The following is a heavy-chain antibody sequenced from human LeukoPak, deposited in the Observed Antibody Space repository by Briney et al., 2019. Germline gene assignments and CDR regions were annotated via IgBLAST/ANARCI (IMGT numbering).Heavy chain of an antibody. Sequence: GGSLRLSCEASGFTFGSHAMYWVRQAPGKGLEWVAGIFGSGGSPHYADPVKGRFTISRDNSRNTVYLQINSLRAEDTAVYYCGKTTVGYSSGQKPAWPVDYWGQGTLVTVTS. CDR2: IFGSGGSP. J-gene: IGHJ4*02. CDR1: GFTFGSHA. CDR3: GKTTVGYSSGQKPAWPVDY. V-gene: IGHV3-23*01. D-gene: IGHD5-18*01.